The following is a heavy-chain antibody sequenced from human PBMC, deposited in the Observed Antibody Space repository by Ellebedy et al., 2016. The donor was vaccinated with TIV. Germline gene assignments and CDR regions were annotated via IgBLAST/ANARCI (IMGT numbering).Heavy chain of an antibody. CDR3: ARTIPYGSGSYYLDY. D-gene: IGHD3-10*01. V-gene: IGHV4-59*02. CDR1: GDSVNKNC. Sequence: SETLSLTCGVSGDSVNKNCWSWVRQPPGRGLEWIGHVSYSGTSYDPSLRSRVTISADTSRNEFSLTLSSVTAADTAVYYCARTIPYGSGSYYLDYWGQGTLVTVSS. CDR2: VSYSGT. J-gene: IGHJ4*02.